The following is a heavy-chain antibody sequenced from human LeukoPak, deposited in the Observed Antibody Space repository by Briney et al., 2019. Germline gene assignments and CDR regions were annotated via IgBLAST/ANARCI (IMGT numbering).Heavy chain of an antibody. D-gene: IGHD3-16*01. J-gene: IGHJ4*02. Sequence: ASVKVSCKASGYTFTGYYMHWVRQAPGQGLEWMGWINPNSGGTNYAQKFQGRVTMTTDTSTNTAYMELRSLRSDDTAVYYCARDDSVDWGQGTLVTVSS. CDR3: ARDDSVD. CDR2: INPNSGGT. V-gene: IGHV1-2*02. CDR1: GYTFTGYY.